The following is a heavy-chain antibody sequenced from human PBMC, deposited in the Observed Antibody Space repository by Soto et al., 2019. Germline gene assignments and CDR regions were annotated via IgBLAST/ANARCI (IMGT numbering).Heavy chain of an antibody. V-gene: IGHV3-9*01. CDR1: GFTFDDYA. J-gene: IGHJ4*02. CDR3: AKQSEGPLDY. CDR2: ISWNSGSI. Sequence: EVQLVESGGGLVQPGRSLRLSCAASGFTFDDYAMHWVRQAPGKGLEWVSGISWNSGSIGYADSVKGRFTISRDNAKNSLYLQMNSLRAEDTALYYCAKQSEGPLDYWGQGTLVTVSS.